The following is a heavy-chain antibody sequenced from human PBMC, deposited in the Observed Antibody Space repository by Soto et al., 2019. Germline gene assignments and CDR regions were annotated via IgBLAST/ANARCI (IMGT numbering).Heavy chain of an antibody. V-gene: IGHV3-23*01. CDR2: ISGSGGST. CDR1: GFTFSSYA. J-gene: IGHJ4*02. Sequence: GGSLRLSCAASGFTFSSYAMSWVRQAPGKGLEWVSAISGSGGSTYYADSVKGRFTISRDNSKNTLYLQMNSLRAEDTGVYYCAKDFDYGGKSDYWGQGTLGTVSS. CDR3: AKDFDYGGKSDY. D-gene: IGHD4-17*01.